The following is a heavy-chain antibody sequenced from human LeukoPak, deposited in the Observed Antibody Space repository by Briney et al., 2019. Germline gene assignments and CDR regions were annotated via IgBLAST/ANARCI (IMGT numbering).Heavy chain of an antibody. Sequence: GGSLRLSCAASGFTFDDYAMHWVRQAPGKGLEWVSGISWNSGSIGYADSVKGRFTISRDNAKNSLYPQMNSLRAEDTALYYCAKSPTRQYSSGWYYFDYWGQGTLVTVSS. CDR2: ISWNSGSI. CDR1: GFTFDDYA. CDR3: AKSPTRQYSSGWYYFDY. D-gene: IGHD6-19*01. J-gene: IGHJ4*02. V-gene: IGHV3-9*01.